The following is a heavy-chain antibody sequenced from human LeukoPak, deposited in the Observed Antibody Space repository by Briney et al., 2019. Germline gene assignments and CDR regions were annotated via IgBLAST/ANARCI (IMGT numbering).Heavy chain of an antibody. CDR3: ARDLRVIHEC. J-gene: IGHJ4*02. D-gene: IGHD2-21*01. V-gene: IGHV3-74*01. Sequence: PGGPLRLSCTASGFTCSSYWVHWVRQSQEKRLVGCSRINEDGRVTDYADPVKGRFTISRDNATNPLYLQMHSLRVEDTAVYYCARDLRVIHECWGQRIIVTAAS. CDR2: INEDGRVT. CDR1: GFTCSSYW.